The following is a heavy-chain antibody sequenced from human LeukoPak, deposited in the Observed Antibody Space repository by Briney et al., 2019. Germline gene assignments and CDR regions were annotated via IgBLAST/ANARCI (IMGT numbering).Heavy chain of an antibody. Sequence: PSETLSLTCTVSGGSMSSYYWSWIRQPPGKGLEWIGYIYDSGSTNYNPSFKSRVTISADTSKKEFSLKLTSVTAADTAVYYCAGGRWLQLPHYCGQGTLVTVSS. J-gene: IGHJ4*02. CDR3: AGGRWLQLPHY. D-gene: IGHD5-24*01. CDR2: IYDSGST. CDR1: GGSMSSYY. V-gene: IGHV4-59*01.